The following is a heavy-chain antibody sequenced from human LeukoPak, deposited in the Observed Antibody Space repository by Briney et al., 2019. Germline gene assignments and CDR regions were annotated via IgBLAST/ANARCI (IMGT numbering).Heavy chain of an antibody. D-gene: IGHD1-26*01. CDR1: GGTFSTYA. Sequence: ASVKVSCKASGGTFSTYAISWVRQAPGQGLEWMGGIIPIFGTAKYAQKLQGRVTITADESTSTAYMELTSLRSEDTAMYYCARDNSVGETAWWFDPWGQGTLVTVSS. CDR2: IIPIFGTA. J-gene: IGHJ5*02. V-gene: IGHV1-69*13. CDR3: ARDNSVGETAWWFDP.